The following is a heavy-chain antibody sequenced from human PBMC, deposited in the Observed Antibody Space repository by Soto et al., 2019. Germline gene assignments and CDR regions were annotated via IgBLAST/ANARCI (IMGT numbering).Heavy chain of an antibody. CDR2: IKSSGSAI. J-gene: IGHJ5*02. CDR1: RLTFSYYY. Sequence: GGALRPCRADSRLTFSYYYMSLIRQAPGKGREWVSYIKSSGSAIYYANSVKGRFTISRNNAKNSQYLQMNSLRAEDTAVYYCARGRNIVVVVAASPARWFGPWGQGNLVTVSP. CDR3: ARGRNIVVVVAASPARWFGP. V-gene: IGHV3-11*01. D-gene: IGHD2-15*01.